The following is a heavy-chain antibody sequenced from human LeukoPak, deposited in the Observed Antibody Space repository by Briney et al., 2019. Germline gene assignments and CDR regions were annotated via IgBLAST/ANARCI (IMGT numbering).Heavy chain of an antibody. Sequence: GASVKVSCKASGYTFTSYDINWVRQATGQGLEWMGWMNPNSGNTGYAQKFQGRVTMTRNTSISTAYMELSSLRSDDTAVYYCARGEEAPHDYRNYGMGVWGQGTTVTVSS. V-gene: IGHV1-8*01. CDR2: MNPNSGNT. CDR3: ARGEEAPHDYRNYGMGV. D-gene: IGHD4-11*01. J-gene: IGHJ6*02. CDR1: GYTFTSYD.